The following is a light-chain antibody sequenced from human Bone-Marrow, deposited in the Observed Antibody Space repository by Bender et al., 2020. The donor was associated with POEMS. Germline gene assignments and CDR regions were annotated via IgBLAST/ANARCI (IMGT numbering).Light chain of an antibody. J-gene: IGLJ1*01. Sequence: SYVLTQPPSVSVAPGQTAMIICGGNDIESQSVHWYHPKPGRAPVLVVYDDRNRPPGIPERFSGSNSRNTATLTISGVEAGDEGVYYCQVWDRTNDHYVFGTGTKVTVL. CDR1: DIESQS. CDR2: DDR. CDR3: QVWDRTNDHYV. V-gene: IGLV3-21*02.